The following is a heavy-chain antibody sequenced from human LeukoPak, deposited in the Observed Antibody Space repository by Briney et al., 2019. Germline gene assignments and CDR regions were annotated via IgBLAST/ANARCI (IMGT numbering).Heavy chain of an antibody. D-gene: IGHD6-19*01. CDR3: ARDDSGFAGY. Sequence: GASVKVSCKASGYTFTSYYMHWVRQAPGQGLEWMGIINPSGGSTSYAQKFQGRVTMPRDTSTSTVYMDLSSLRSEDTAVYYCARDDSGFAGYWGQGTLVTVSS. CDR1: GYTFTSYY. V-gene: IGHV1-46*01. J-gene: IGHJ4*02. CDR2: INPSGGST.